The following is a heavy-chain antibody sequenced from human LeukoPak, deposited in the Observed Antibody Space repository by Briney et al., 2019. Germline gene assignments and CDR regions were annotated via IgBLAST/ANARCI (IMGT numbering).Heavy chain of an antibody. V-gene: IGHV4-39*07. CDR3: ARASRTGTDY. CDR1: GGSISTSNYY. CDR2: IFYSGST. J-gene: IGHJ4*02. Sequence: SETLSLTCTVSGGSISTSNYYWGWVRQPPGKGLEWIGNIFYSGSTYYSPSLKSRVTISVDTSKNQFSLKLSSVTAADTAVYYCARASRTGTDYWGQGTLVTVSS. D-gene: IGHD1-1*01.